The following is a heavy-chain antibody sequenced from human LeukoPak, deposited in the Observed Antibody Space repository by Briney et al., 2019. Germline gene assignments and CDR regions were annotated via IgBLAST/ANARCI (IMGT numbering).Heavy chain of an antibody. Sequence: GGSLRLSGEASEFTVSSNYMSWVRQAPGKGLEWVSVIYSGGSTYYTDSVKGRLTISRDNSKNTLYLQMNSLRAEDTAVYYCARGKGYWGQGTLVTVSS. V-gene: IGHV3-66*01. J-gene: IGHJ4*02. CDR2: IYSGGST. CDR1: EFTVSSNY. CDR3: ARGKGY.